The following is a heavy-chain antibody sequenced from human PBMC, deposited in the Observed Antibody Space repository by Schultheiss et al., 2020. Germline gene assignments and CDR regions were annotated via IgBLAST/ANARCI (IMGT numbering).Heavy chain of an antibody. J-gene: IGHJ3*02. CDR1: GYTFTGYY. CDR3: VKGHYYDSSGYQEHDAFDI. Sequence: ASVKVSCKASGYTFTGYYMHWVRQAPGQGLEWMGWINPYSGGTNYAQKFQGRVTMTRDTSISTAYMELSRLRSDDTAVYYCVKGHYYDSSGYQEHDAFDIWGKGTMVTVAS. D-gene: IGHD3-22*01. CDR2: INPYSGGT. V-gene: IGHV1-2*02.